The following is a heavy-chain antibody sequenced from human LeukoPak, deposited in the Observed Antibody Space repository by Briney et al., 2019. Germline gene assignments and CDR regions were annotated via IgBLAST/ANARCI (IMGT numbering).Heavy chain of an antibody. CDR2: IYPGDSDT. Sequence: GESLKISCKGSGYSFTSYWIGWVRQMPGKGLEWMGIIYPGDSDTRYSPSFQGQVTISADKSISTAYLQWSSLKASDTAMYYCARPAFHYYDSSGYYYPHDAFDIWGQGTMVTVSS. CDR3: ARPAFHYYDSSGYYYPHDAFDI. J-gene: IGHJ3*02. V-gene: IGHV5-51*01. D-gene: IGHD3-22*01. CDR1: GYSFTSYW.